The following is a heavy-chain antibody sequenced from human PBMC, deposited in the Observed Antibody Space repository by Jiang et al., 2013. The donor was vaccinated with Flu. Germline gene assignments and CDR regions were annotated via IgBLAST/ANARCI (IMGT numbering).Heavy chain of an antibody. J-gene: IGHJ4*02. D-gene: IGHD2-2*02. CDR1: GFIFTNYA. V-gene: IGHV3-23*04. CDR3: AKSDRFCTTTTCYTSFDS. CDR2: VRTSGAIR. Sequence: VQLVESGGDLVQPGGSLRLSCAASGFIFTNYAMNWVRQAPGKGLEWLASVRTSGAIRHYADSVKGRFTISRDNSKGEVFLDMNSLRVDDTALYYCAKSDRFCTTTTCYTSFDSWGQGILVTVSS.